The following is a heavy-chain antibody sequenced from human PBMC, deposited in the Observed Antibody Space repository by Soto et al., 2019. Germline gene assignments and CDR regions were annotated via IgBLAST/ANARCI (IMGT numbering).Heavy chain of an antibody. CDR1: GGSISSSSYY. Sequence: QLQLQQSGPGLVKPSETLSLTCTVSGGSISSSSYYWGWIRQPPGKELEWNVSIYYSGSTYYNPSLNSRVTISAEKSKNHFFPLLSCVTAAETAVYYCARREGGLLDYWGQGTLVTVSS. V-gene: IGHV4-39*02. J-gene: IGHJ4*02. CDR3: ARREGGLLDY. CDR2: IYYSGST. D-gene: IGHD3-16*01.